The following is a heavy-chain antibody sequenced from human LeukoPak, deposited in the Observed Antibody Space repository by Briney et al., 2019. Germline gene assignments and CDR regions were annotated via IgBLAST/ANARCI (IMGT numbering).Heavy chain of an antibody. V-gene: IGHV1-69*05. Sequence: SVKVSCKASGGTFSSYAISWVRQAPGQGLEWMGGIIPIFGTANSAQKFQGRVTITTDESTSTAYMELSSLRSEDTAVYYCARDRRTTVVTQGIDAFDIWGQGTMVTVSS. CDR3: ARDRRTTVVTQGIDAFDI. CDR2: IIPIFGTA. J-gene: IGHJ3*02. D-gene: IGHD4-23*01. CDR1: GGTFSSYA.